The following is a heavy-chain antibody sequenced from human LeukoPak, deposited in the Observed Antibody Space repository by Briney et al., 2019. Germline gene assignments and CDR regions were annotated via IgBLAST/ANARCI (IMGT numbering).Heavy chain of an antibody. J-gene: IGHJ4*02. CDR2: ISGSGGST. D-gene: IGHD2-2*01. Sequence: GGSLRLSCAASGFTFSSYAMSWVRQAPGKGLEWVSAISGSGGSTYYADSVKGRFTISRDNSKNTLYLQMNSLRAEDTAVYYCAKDRASYCTSTSCYDYFDYWGQGTPVTVSS. V-gene: IGHV3-23*01. CDR3: AKDRASYCTSTSCYDYFDY. CDR1: GFTFSSYA.